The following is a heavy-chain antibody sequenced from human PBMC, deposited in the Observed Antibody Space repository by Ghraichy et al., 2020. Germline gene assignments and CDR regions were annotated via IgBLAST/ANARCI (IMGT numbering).Heavy chain of an antibody. CDR1: GFTFRIYA. D-gene: IGHD3-3*01. CDR2: ISDSDSGDTT. CDR3: VKGVRDYYGMDV. Sequence: GGSLRLSCVASGFTFRIYAINWVRQAPGKGLEWVSAISDSDSGDTTVYADSVKGRFTISRDNSKNTVFLQMTSLRAEDTAVYYCVKGVRDYYGMDVWGQGSSVTVSS. J-gene: IGHJ6*02. V-gene: IGHV3-23*01.